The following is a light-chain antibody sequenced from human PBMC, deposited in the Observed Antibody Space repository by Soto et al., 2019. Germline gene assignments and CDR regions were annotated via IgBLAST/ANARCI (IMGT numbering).Light chain of an antibody. Sequence: DIVMTQSPLSLPVTPGEPASISCKSSQSLLHSNGYIYLDWYLQKPGQSPQLLIYLGSNRASGVPDRFSGSGSGTDFTLKISRVEAEDVGVYYCMQALQTPSTFGPGPKVDIK. CDR3: MQALQTPST. V-gene: IGKV2-28*01. CDR1: QSLLHSNGYIY. CDR2: LGS. J-gene: IGKJ3*01.